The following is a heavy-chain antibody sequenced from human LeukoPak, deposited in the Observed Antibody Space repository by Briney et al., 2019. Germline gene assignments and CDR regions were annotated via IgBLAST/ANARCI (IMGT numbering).Heavy chain of an antibody. CDR2: IKSKTDGGTT. Sequence: GGSLRLSCAASGFTFSNSWMSWFRQAPGKGLEWVGRIKSKTDGGTTDYAAPVKGRFTISRDDSKSTLYLQMNSLKTEDTAMYYCTTYSDYGGFDYWGQGTLVTVSS. CDR1: GFTFSNSW. CDR3: TTYSDYGGFDY. D-gene: IGHD4-23*01. V-gene: IGHV3-15*05. J-gene: IGHJ4*02.